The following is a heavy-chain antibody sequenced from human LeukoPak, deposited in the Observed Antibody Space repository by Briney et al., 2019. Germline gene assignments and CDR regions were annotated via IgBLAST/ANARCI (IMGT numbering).Heavy chain of an antibody. CDR3: AKAAPAAMMIYYYYMDD. V-gene: IGHV3-30*02. Sequence: GGSLRLSCAASGFTFSSDGMHWVRQAPGKGLEWVAFIRYDGSNKYYADSVKGRFTISRDNSKNTLYLPMNSLRAEDTAVYYCAKAAPAAMMIYYYYMDDWGKGTTVTISS. D-gene: IGHD2-2*01. J-gene: IGHJ6*03. CDR2: IRYDGSNK. CDR1: GFTFSSDG.